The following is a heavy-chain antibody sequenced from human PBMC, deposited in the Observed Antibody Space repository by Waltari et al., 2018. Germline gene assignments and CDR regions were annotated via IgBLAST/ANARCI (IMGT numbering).Heavy chain of an antibody. D-gene: IGHD4-17*01. CDR1: GCTFSRYS. CDR3: AKDQHGDYGA. V-gene: IGHV3-48*01. J-gene: IGHJ5*02. Sequence: EVQLVESGGGLVPPGGSLRLSCAASGCTFSRYSMNWVRQDPGKWLEWVSYIISSSITIYYADSVKVRFTISRDNAKNSLYLQMNSLRAEDTAVYYCAKDQHGDYGAWGQGTLVTVSS. CDR2: IISSSITI.